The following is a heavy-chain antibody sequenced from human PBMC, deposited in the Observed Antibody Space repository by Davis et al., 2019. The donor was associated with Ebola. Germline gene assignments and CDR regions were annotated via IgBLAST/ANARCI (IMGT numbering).Heavy chain of an antibody. CDR2: IYYSGST. J-gene: IGHJ3*01. V-gene: IGHV4-28*03. CDR1: GYSISSSNW. Sequence: MPSETLSLTCAVSGYSISSSNWWGWIRQPPGKGLEWIGYIYYSGSTYYNPSLKSRVTISVDRSKNQFSLKLSSVTAADTAVYYCARDYDAPWGQGTMVTVSS. CDR3: ARDYDAP. D-gene: IGHD3-22*01.